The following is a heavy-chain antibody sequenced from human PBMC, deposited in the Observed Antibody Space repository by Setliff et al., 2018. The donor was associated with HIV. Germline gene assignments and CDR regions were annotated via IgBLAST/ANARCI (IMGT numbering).Heavy chain of an antibody. CDR1: GYTFTSYY. V-gene: IGHV1-46*01. CDR2: INPSGGST. D-gene: IGHD4-17*01. J-gene: IGHJ4*02. CDR3: ARRHPTVADY. Sequence: ASVKVSCKASGYTFTSYYMHWVRQAPGQGLEWMGIINPSGGSTSYAQKLQGRVTMTTDTSTSTAYMELRSLRSDDTAVYYCARRHPTVADYWGQGTLVTVSS.